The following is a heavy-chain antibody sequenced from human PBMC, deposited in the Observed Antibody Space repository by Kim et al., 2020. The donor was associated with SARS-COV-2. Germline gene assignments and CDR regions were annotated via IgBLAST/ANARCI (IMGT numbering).Heavy chain of an antibody. J-gene: IGHJ6*02. D-gene: IGHD6-13*01. CDR1: GFTFSSYA. Sequence: GGSLRLSCAASGFTFSSYAMHWVRQAPGKGLEWVAVISYDGSNKYYADSVKGRFTISRDNSKNTLYLQMNSLRAEDTALYYCARGHGSSWYYAYYYGMDVWGQGTTVTVSS. CDR3: ARGHGSSWYYAYYYGMDV. CDR2: ISYDGSNK. V-gene: IGHV3-30*04.